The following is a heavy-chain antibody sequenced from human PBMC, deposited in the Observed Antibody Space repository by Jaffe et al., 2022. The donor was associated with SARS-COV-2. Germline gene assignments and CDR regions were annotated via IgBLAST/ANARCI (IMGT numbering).Heavy chain of an antibody. Sequence: QVQLQESGPGLVKPSQTLSLTCTVSGGSITSGSYYWSWIRQPAGKGLEWIGRIYTSGSANYNPSLKSRVTISVDTSKNQFSLKLSSVTAADTAVYYCASFSSSWSRNYYYYGMDVWGQGTTVTVSS. V-gene: IGHV4-61*02. CDR1: GGSITSGSYY. J-gene: IGHJ6*02. CDR2: IYTSGSA. CDR3: ASFSSSWSRNYYYYGMDV. D-gene: IGHD6-13*01.